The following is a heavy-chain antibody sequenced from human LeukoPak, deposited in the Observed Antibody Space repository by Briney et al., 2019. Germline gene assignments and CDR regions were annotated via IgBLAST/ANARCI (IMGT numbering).Heavy chain of an antibody. V-gene: IGHV3-30*03. J-gene: IGHJ3*01. D-gene: IGHD4/OR15-4a*01. CDR3: AREVGTSRAGLAWFEL. CDR2: VSYDGTNK. CDR1: GFTFSLYG. Sequence: PGRSLRLSCAVSGFTFSLYGMHWVRQAPGKGLEWVAVVSYDGTNKFYADSVKGRFTISRDGSKNTLYLQMNSLGVEDTAVYYCAREVGTSRAGLAWFELWGQGTKVTVSS.